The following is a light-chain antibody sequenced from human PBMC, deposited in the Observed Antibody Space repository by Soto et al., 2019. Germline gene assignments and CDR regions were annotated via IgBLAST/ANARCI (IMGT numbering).Light chain of an antibody. Sequence: EIVLTQSPATLSLSPGERATLSCRASQSVTTSLSWYQQKPGQAPRLLIYDTSNRATGIPARFSGSGSGTDFTLTISSLEPEDFAVYYCQQRTIWPRLTFGGGTKVDIK. CDR3: QQRTIWPRLT. CDR2: DTS. CDR1: QSVTTS. V-gene: IGKV3-11*01. J-gene: IGKJ4*01.